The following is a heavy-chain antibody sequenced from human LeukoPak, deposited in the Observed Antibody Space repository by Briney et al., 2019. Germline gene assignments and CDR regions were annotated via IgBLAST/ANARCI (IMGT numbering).Heavy chain of an antibody. CDR2: IYHSGST. D-gene: IGHD3-10*01. J-gene: IGHJ5*02. CDR1: GGSISSGGYS. CDR3: AREGDMVRGPSGFDP. V-gene: IGHV4-30-2*01. Sequence: SQTLSLTCAVSGGSISSGGYSWSWIRQPPGKGLEWIGYIYHSGSTYYNPSLKSRVTISVDRSKNQFSLKLSSVTAADTAVYYCAREGDMVRGPSGFDPWGQGTLVTVSS.